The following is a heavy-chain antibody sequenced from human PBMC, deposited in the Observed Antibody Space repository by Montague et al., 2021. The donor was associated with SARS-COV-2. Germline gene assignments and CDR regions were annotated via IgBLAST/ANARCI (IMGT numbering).Heavy chain of an antibody. J-gene: IGHJ4*02. D-gene: IGHD3-22*01. CDR2: ISSDGSRR. Sequence: RLSWSASGFTFSSYWMYWVRQAPGKGLVWVSHISSDGSRRRYADSVKGRFTISRDNAKNTLYLQINSLRAEDTAVYYCARDGEIVAVGYYFDSWGQGTLVTASS. CDR3: ARDGEIVAVGYYFDS. V-gene: IGHV3-74*01. CDR1: GFTFSSYW.